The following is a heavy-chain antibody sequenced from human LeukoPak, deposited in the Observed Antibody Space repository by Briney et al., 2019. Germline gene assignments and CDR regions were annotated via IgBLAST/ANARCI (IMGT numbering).Heavy chain of an antibody. V-gene: IGHV3-7*01. CDR2: IKQDGSEK. J-gene: IGHJ4*02. Sequence: PGGSLRLSCAASGFTFSSYWMSWVRQAPGKGLEWVANIKQDGSEKYYVDSVKGRFTISRDNAKNSLYLQMNSLRAEDTAVYYCARTRIQPSAFFDYWGQGALVTVSS. D-gene: IGHD5-18*01. CDR1: GFTFSSYW. CDR3: ARTRIQPSAFFDY.